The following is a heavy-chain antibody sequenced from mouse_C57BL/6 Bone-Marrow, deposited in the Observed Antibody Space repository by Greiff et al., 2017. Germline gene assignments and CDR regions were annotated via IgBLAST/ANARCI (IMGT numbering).Heavy chain of an antibody. V-gene: IGHV14-4*01. Sequence: EVQLQQSGAELVRPGASVKLSCPASGFNIKDDYMHWVKQRPEQGLEWIGWIDPENGDTEYASKFQGKATITADTASNTAYLQLSSLASEDPAVYYCTTLLAWFAYWGQGTLVTVAA. CDR1: GFNIKDDY. CDR3: TTLLAWFAY. J-gene: IGHJ3*01. CDR2: IDPENGDT. D-gene: IGHD1-1*01.